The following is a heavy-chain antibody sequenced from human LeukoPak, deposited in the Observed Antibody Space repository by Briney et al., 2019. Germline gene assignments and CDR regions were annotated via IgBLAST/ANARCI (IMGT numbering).Heavy chain of an antibody. J-gene: IGHJ4*02. CDR1: GYPISSGYY. CDR2: IYHSGST. CDR3: ARGGPVTTVTTKPDY. D-gene: IGHD4-11*01. Sequence: PSETLSLTCTVSGYPISSGYYWGWIRQPPGKGLEWIGSIYHSGSTYYNPSLKSRVTISVDTSKNQFSLKLSSVTAADTAVYYCARGGPVTTVTTKPDYWGQGTLVTVSS. V-gene: IGHV4-38-2*02.